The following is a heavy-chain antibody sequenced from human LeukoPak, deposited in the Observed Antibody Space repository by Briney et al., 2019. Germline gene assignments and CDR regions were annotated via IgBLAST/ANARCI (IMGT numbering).Heavy chain of an antibody. Sequence: SVSLSLTCAVSGSSISSNNWWSWVSQPPGKGLEWIGEIYHSGSTNYNPSLKSRVTISVDKSKNQFSLKLSSVTAADTAVYYCARRIQLWFLDYWGQGTLVTVSS. CDR2: IYHSGST. CDR3: ARRIQLWFLDY. D-gene: IGHD5-18*01. J-gene: IGHJ4*02. V-gene: IGHV4-4*02. CDR1: GSSISSNNW.